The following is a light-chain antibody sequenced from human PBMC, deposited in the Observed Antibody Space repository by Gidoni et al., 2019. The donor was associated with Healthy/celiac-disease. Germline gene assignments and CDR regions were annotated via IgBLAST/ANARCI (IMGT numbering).Light chain of an antibody. CDR2: QDS. V-gene: IGLV3-1*01. CDR3: QAWNSSTAVV. J-gene: IGLJ2*01. Sequence: SHELTQPPSVSVSPGQTASITCSGDKLGDKYACWYQQKPGQSPVLVIYQDSKRPSGFPERFSGSNSGNTATLTISGTQAMDEADYYCQAWNSSTAVVFGGGTKLTVL. CDR1: KLGDKY.